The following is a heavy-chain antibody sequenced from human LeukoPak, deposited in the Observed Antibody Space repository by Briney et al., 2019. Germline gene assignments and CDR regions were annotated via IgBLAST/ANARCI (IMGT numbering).Heavy chain of an antibody. J-gene: IGHJ4*02. Sequence: SQTLSLTCTVSGDSISTYYWSWIRQPPGKGLEWIGYIDYSGSTNYNPSLKSRVTISVDTSNNQFSLKLSSVTAADTAVYYCARGWELLTFDYWGQGTLVTVSS. CDR1: GDSISTYY. CDR3: ARGWELLTFDY. V-gene: IGHV4-59*01. CDR2: IDYSGST. D-gene: IGHD1-26*01.